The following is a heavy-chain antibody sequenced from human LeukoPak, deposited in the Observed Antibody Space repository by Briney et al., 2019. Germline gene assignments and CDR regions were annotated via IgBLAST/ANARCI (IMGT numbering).Heavy chain of an antibody. V-gene: IGHV4-34*01. CDR2: INHSGST. J-gene: IGHJ3*02. D-gene: IGHD3-3*01. CDR1: GGSFRGYY. CDR3: ARQITVFGVVRDAFDI. Sequence: PSVTLSLTCGVYGGSFRGYYWSWIRQPPGKGLEWIGEINHSGSTNYNPSLKSRVTISVDTSKNQFSLKLSSVTAADTAVYYCARQITVFGVVRDAFDIWGQGTMVTVSS.